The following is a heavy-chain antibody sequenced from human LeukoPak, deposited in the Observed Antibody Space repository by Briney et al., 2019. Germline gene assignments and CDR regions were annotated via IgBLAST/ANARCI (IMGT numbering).Heavy chain of an antibody. J-gene: IGHJ4*02. Sequence: PSETLSLTCTVSGGSFSGYYWSWIRQPPGKGLEWIGEINHSGSTNYNPSLKSRVTISVDTSKNQFSLKLSSVTAADTAVYYCARGSPVVFDYWGQGTLVTVSS. V-gene: IGHV4-34*01. CDR3: ARGSPVVFDY. CDR2: INHSGST. CDR1: GGSFSGYY.